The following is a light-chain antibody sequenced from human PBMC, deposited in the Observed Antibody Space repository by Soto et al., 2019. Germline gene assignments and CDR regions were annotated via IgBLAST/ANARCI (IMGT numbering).Light chain of an antibody. V-gene: IGKV1-8*01. CDR2: AAS. CDR1: QGISSY. CDR3: QQYYSYPFT. J-gene: IGKJ3*01. Sequence: AIRMTQSPSSLSASTGDRVTITCRASQGISSYLAWYQQKPGKAPKLLIYAASTLQSGVPSRFSGSESGTDFTLNISCLQSADFATYYCQQYYSYPFTFGPGTKVHIK.